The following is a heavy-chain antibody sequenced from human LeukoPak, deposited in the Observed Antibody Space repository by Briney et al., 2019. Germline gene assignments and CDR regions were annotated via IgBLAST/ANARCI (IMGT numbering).Heavy chain of an antibody. CDR3: ARGGWSPFDY. Sequence: SETLSLTCSVSGYSISSGYYWGWIRQPPGKGLEWIGRIYTSGSTNYNPSLKSRVTISVDTSKNQLFLKLSSVTAADTAVYYCARGGWSPFDYWGQGARVTVSS. V-gene: IGHV4-38-2*02. D-gene: IGHD6-19*01. CDR2: IYTSGST. J-gene: IGHJ4*02. CDR1: GYSISSGYY.